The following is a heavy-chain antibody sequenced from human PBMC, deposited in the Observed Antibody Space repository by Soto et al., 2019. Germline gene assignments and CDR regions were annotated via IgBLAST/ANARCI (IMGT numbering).Heavy chain of an antibody. Sequence: GGSLRLSCAASGFTFSTYWMSWVRQAPGKGLEWVANIKQDGSEKYYVDSVKGRFTISRDNAKNSLYLQMNSLRAEDTAVYYCARGGRRSGSYADAFDIWGQGTMVTVS. D-gene: IGHD1-26*01. CDR1: GFTFSTYW. CDR2: IKQDGSEK. V-gene: IGHV3-7*03. J-gene: IGHJ3*02. CDR3: ARGGRRSGSYADAFDI.